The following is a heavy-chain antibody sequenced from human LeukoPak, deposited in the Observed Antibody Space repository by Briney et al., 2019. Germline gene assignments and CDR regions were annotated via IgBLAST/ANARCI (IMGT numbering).Heavy chain of an antibody. D-gene: IGHD3-22*01. CDR1: GFTFSDFS. CDR2: IGSAI. Sequence: PGGSLRLSCVASGFTFSDFSLNWVRQAPGKGLEWISYIGSAIYYADSVKGRFTISRDNAKNSLYLQMNSLRAEDTAVYYCARVGYYYDSSGYYSYWGQGTLVTVSS. J-gene: IGHJ4*02. V-gene: IGHV3-48*01. CDR3: ARVGYYYDSSGYYSY.